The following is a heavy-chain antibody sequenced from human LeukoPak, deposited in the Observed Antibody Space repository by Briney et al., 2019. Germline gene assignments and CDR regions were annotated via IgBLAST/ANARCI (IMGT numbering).Heavy chain of an antibody. CDR2: IYYSGST. D-gene: IGHD2-2*01. V-gene: IGHV4-31*03. Sequence: PSQTLSLTCTVSGGSISSGGYYWSWIRQHPGKGLEWIGYIYYSGSTYYNPSLKSRVTISVDTSKNQFSLKLSSVTAADTAVYYCARREVCSSTSCYVGWFDPWGQGTLVTVSS. CDR1: GGSISSGGYY. CDR3: ARREVCSSTSCYVGWFDP. J-gene: IGHJ5*02.